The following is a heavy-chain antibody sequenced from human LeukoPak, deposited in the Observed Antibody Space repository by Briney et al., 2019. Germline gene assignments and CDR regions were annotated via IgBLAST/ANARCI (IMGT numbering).Heavy chain of an antibody. CDR1: GGSISSYY. CDR2: IYYSGST. Sequence: SETLSLTCTVSGGSISSYYWSWIRQPPGKGLEWIGYIYYSGSTNYNPSFKSRVISVDTSKNQFSLKLSSVTAADTAVYYCARSEGGYCSGGSCTRAFDIWGQGTMVTVSS. D-gene: IGHD2-15*01. CDR3: ARSEGGYCSGGSCTRAFDI. J-gene: IGHJ3*02. V-gene: IGHV4-59*01.